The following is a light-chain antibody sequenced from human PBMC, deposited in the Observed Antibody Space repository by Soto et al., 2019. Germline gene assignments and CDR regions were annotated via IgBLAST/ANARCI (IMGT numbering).Light chain of an antibody. J-gene: IGKJ1*01. CDR1: QSISSY. CDR3: QLYDSYSEA. Sequence: DIQRIQSPSSLSASVGDRVTITCRASQSISSYLNWYQQKPGKAPKLLIYAASSLQSGVPSRFSGSGSGTEFTFTISSLQPDDFAPYYCQLYDSYSEAFGQGTKV. V-gene: IGKV1-39*01. CDR2: AAS.